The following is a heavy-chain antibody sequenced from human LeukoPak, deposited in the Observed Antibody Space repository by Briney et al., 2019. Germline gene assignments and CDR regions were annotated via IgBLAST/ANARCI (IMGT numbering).Heavy chain of an antibody. D-gene: IGHD3-10*01. CDR3: AKVLLLWFGDGTVPFDY. Sequence: GGSLRLSCAASGFTFSSYAMSWVRQAPGKGLEWVSAISGSGGSTYYADSVKGRFTIPRDNSKNTLYLQMNSLRAEDTAVYYCAKVLLLWFGDGTVPFDYWGQGTLVTVSS. J-gene: IGHJ4*02. CDR2: ISGSGGST. CDR1: GFTFSSYA. V-gene: IGHV3-23*01.